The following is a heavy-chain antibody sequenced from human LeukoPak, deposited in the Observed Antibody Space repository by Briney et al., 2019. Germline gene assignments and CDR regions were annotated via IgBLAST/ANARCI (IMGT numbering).Heavy chain of an antibody. J-gene: IGHJ5*02. CDR1: GGSISSGDYY. CDR2: IYYSGST. Sequence: PSETLSLTCTVSGGSISSGDYYWSWIRQPPGKGLGWIGYIYYSGSTYYNPSLKSRVTISVDTSKNQFSLKLSSVTAADTAVYYCARDLLYCSSTSCHNNWFDPWGQGTLVTVSS. V-gene: IGHV4-30-4*08. CDR3: ARDLLYCSSTSCHNNWFDP. D-gene: IGHD2-2*01.